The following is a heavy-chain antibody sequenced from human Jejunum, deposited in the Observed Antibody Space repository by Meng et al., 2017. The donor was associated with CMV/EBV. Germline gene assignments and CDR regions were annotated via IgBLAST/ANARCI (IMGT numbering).Heavy chain of an antibody. D-gene: IGHD3-10*01. CDR1: GGSISSGGYY. CDR2: IYYSGST. CDR3: ARGDPLITMVRESYGMDV. V-gene: IGHV4-31*03. J-gene: IGHJ6*02. Sequence: SETLSLTCTVSGGSISSGGYYWSWIRQHPGKGLEWIGYIYYSGSTYYNPSLKSRVTISVDTSKNQFSLKLSSVTAADTAVYYCARGDPLITMVRESYGMDVWGQGTTVTVAS.